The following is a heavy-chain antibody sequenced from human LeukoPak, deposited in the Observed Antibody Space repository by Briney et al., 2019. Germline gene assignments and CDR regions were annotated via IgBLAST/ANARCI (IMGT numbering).Heavy chain of an antibody. CDR1: GDPVSSGDFY. CDR3: ARQLAQAEGRAFDI. D-gene: IGHD6-19*01. Sequence: PSATLSLTCTVSGDPVSSGDFYWSWIRQSPGRGLQWIAYTHHTGSSNYSPSFRSRVTISMDTSKNQFSLNLNSVTAADTAVYYCARQLAQAEGRAFDIWGQGTKVTVSS. V-gene: IGHV4-61*08. CDR2: THHTGSS. J-gene: IGHJ3*02.